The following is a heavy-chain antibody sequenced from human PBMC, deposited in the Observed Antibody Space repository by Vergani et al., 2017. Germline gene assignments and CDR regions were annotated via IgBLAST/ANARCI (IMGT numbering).Heavy chain of an antibody. Sequence: QVQLQESGPGLVKPSETLSVTCIVSGGSSNNDDYYWSWIRQPPGKGLEWIGYIYSTGSTNYNPSLNSRVTMSVDTSKNQFSLKLRSVTAADTAVYFCARVMYRDEASTGYRLEGMDIWGQGTTVTISS. D-gene: IGHD3-9*01. J-gene: IGHJ6*02. V-gene: IGHV4-61*08. CDR1: GGSSNNDDYY. CDR3: ARVMYRDEASTGYRLEGMDI. CDR2: IYSTGST.